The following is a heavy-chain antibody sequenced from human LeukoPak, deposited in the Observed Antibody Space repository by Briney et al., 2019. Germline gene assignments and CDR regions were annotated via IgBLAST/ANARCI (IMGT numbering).Heavy chain of an antibody. V-gene: IGHV3-9*01. CDR3: AKDTLEVDAFDI. J-gene: IGHJ3*02. CDR1: GFTFDDYA. Sequence: GRSLRLSCAASGFTFDDYAMHWVRQAPGKGLEWVSGISWNSGSIGYADSVKGRFTISRDNAKNSLYLQMNSLRAEDTALYYCAKDTLEVDAFDIWGQGTMVTVSS. CDR2: ISWNSGSI.